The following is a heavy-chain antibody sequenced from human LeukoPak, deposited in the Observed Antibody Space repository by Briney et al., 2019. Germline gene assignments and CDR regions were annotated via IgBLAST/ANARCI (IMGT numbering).Heavy chain of an antibody. CDR1: GFTFSSYE. J-gene: IGHJ4*02. CDR3: ARVGFLWFGELSSSYYFDY. D-gene: IGHD3-10*01. Sequence: GGSLRLSCAASGFTFSSYEMNWVRQAPGKGLEWVSYISSSSSTIYYADSVKGRFTISRDNAKNSLYLQMNSLRAEDTAVYYCARVGFLWFGELSSSYYFDYWGQGTLVTVSS. V-gene: IGHV3-48*03. CDR2: ISSSSSTI.